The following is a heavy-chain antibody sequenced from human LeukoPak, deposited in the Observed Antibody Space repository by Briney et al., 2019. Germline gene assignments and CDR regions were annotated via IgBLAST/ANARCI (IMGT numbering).Heavy chain of an antibody. Sequence: GASVKVSCKASGSTFTSSAVQWVRQARGQRLEWIGWIVVGSGSTNYAQKFQERVTITRDMSTSTAYMELSSLRSEDTAVYYCAREGAGTTDGTLQIFGYWGQGTLVTVSS. CDR2: IVVGSGST. V-gene: IGHV1-58*01. CDR1: GSTFTSSA. J-gene: IGHJ4*02. D-gene: IGHD1-1*01. CDR3: AREGAGTTDGTLQIFGY.